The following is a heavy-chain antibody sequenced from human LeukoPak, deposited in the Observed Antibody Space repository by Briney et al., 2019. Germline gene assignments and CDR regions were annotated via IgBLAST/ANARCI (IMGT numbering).Heavy chain of an antibody. Sequence: SETLSLTCTVSGGSISNYYWSWIRQPPGKGLEWIGYIFYTGSTNYNPSLKSRVTISVDTSKNQFSLKLSSVTAADTAIYYCARDNLDYSSSSQGYGAFDIWGQGTMVTVSS. D-gene: IGHD6-6*01. CDR3: ARDNLDYSSSSQGYGAFDI. CDR2: IFYTGST. J-gene: IGHJ3*02. CDR1: GGSISNYY. V-gene: IGHV4-59*01.